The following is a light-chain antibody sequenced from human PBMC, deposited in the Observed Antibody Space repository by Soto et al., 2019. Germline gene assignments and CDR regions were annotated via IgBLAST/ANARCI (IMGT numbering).Light chain of an antibody. CDR3: QQYQTWT. Sequence: DIQMTQSPFTLSASVGDRVTITCRASQSISRWLAWYQQKPGKAPKLLIYRASSLESGVPSRFSGSGSGTEFTLTISRLHSDDSATYYCQQYQTWTFGQGTKVEIK. V-gene: IGKV1-5*03. CDR1: QSISRW. CDR2: RAS. J-gene: IGKJ1*01.